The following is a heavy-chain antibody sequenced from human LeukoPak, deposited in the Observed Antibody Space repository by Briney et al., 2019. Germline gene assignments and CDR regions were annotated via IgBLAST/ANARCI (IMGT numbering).Heavy chain of an antibody. CDR2: INYSGTT. CDR3: ARSQSLWAAPSFDV. V-gene: IGHV4-39*07. J-gene: IGHJ3*01. D-gene: IGHD7-27*01. CDR1: GGSIRSSRYY. Sequence: SETLSLTCTVSGGSIRSSRYYWGWIRQPPGKGLEWIGSINYSGTTYYNPSLKSRVTISVDTSKNQFSLRLNSVTAADTAVYYCARSQSLWAAPSFDVWGQGTMVTV.